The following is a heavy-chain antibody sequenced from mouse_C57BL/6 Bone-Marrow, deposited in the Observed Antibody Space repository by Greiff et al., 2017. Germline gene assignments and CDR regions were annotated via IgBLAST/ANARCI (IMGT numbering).Heavy chain of an antibody. CDR2: IYPGSGNT. D-gene: IGHD2-10*01. Sequence: VQLQQSGPELVKPGASVKISCKASGYSFTSYYIHWVKQRPGQGLEWIGWIYPGSGNTKYNEKFKGKATLTADTSSSTAYMQLSSLTSEDSAVYYCARSPYYGNPYYYAMDYWGQGTSVTVSS. CDR3: ARSPYYGNPYYYAMDY. CDR1: GYSFTSYY. V-gene: IGHV1-66*01. J-gene: IGHJ4*01.